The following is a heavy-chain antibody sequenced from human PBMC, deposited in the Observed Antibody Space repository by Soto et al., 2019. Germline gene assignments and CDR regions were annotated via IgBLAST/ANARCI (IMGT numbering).Heavy chain of an antibody. Sequence: ASVKVSCKVSGYTLTELSMHWVRQAPGKGLEWMGGFDPEDGETIYAQKFQGRVTMTEDTSTDTAYMELSSLRSEDTAVYYCATGWAYADAGATALFDYWGQGTLVTVS. CDR1: GYTLTELS. V-gene: IGHV1-24*01. J-gene: IGHJ4*02. CDR3: ATGWAYADAGATALFDY. D-gene: IGHD1-26*01. CDR2: FDPEDGET.